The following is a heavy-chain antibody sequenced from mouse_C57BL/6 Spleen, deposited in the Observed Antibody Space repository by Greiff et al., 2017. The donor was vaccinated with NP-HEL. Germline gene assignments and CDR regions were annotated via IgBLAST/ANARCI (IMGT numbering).Heavy chain of an antibody. CDR1: GFTFSDYG. CDR3: ARPGTGGLYY. D-gene: IGHD3-3*01. V-gene: IGHV5-17*01. J-gene: IGHJ2*01. Sequence: EVQLVESGGGLVKPGGSLKLSCAASGFTFSDYGMHWVRQAPEKGLEWVAYISSGSSTIYYADTVKGRFTISRDNAKNTLFLQMTSLRSEDTAMYYCARPGTGGLYYWGQGTTLTVSS. CDR2: ISSGSSTI.